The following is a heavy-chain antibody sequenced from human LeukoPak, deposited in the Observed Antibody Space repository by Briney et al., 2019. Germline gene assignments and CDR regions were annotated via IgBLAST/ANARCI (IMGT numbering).Heavy chain of an antibody. V-gene: IGHV3-30*02. J-gene: IGHJ4*02. Sequence: PGGSLRLSCAASGFTFSSYGMHWVRQAPGKGLEWVAFIRYDGSNKYYADSVKGRFTISRDNAKNSLYLQMNSLRAEDTAVYYCARVRVTGYSNFAYWGQGTLVTVSS. CDR2: IRYDGSNK. CDR3: ARVRVTGYSNFAY. D-gene: IGHD3-9*01. CDR1: GFTFSSYG.